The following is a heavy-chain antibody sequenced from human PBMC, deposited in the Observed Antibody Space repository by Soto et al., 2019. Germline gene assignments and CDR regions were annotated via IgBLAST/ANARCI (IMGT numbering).Heavy chain of an antibody. CDR1: GGSITNYY. J-gene: IGHJ3*02. CDR2: IFHTGTT. CDR3: TTEAYDNSGSLAFDI. Sequence: SDTLSLTCTVPGGSITNYYYSWIRQPPGKGLEWIGYIFHTGTTSYNPSLKSRVTLSVDTSQSQFSLKLNSVTAADTAVYYCTTEAYDNSGSLAFDIWGPGTLVT. V-gene: IGHV4-59*08. D-gene: IGHD3-22*01.